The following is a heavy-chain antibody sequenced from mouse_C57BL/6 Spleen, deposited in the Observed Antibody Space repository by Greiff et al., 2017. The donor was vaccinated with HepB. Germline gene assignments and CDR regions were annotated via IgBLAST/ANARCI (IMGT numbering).Heavy chain of an antibody. V-gene: IGHV1-7*01. CDR2: INPSSGYT. CDR3: ARGHSYDGDMDY. Sequence: QVQLQQSGAELAKPGASVKLSCKASGYTFTSYWMHWVKQRPGQGLEWIGYINPSSGYTKYNQKFKDKATLTADKSSSTAYMQLSSLTSEDSAGYCCARGHSYDGDMDYWGQGTTVTVSS. J-gene: IGHJ4*01. D-gene: IGHD2-12*01. CDR1: GYTFTSYW.